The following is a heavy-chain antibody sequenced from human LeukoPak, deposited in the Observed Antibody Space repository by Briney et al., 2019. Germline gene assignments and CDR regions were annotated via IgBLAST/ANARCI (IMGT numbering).Heavy chain of an antibody. Sequence: GGSLRLSCATSGFIFSGYYMSWIRQAPGKGLEWVSYISGSGNDISYADSVKGRFTISRDNAKGSLYLQMNSLRAADSAVYYCGTHAGRTGSDDWGQGTLVTVSS. J-gene: IGHJ4*02. V-gene: IGHV3-11*01. CDR2: ISGSGNDI. CDR1: GFIFSGYY. D-gene: IGHD3/OR15-3a*01. CDR3: GTHAGRTGSDD.